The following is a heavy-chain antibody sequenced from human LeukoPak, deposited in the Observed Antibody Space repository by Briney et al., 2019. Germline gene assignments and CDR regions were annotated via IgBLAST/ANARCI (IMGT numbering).Heavy chain of an antibody. V-gene: IGHV4-4*09. J-gene: IGHJ6*03. CDR2: IYTSGST. CDR1: GGSISSYC. CDR3: AGSIAARPPWDYYYYYMDV. D-gene: IGHD6-6*01. Sequence: SETLSLTCTVSGGSISSYCWSWIPQPPGKGPEWIGYIYTSGSTNYNPSLKSRVTISVDTSKNQFSLKLSSVTAADTAVYYCAGSIAARPPWDYYYYYMDVWGKGTTVTVSS.